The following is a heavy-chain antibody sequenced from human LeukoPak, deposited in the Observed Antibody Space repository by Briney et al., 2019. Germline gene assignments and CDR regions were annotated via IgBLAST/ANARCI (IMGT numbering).Heavy chain of an antibody. V-gene: IGHV3-30*18. CDR3: AKDAFDSSGYYYLDY. Sequence: GRSLRLSCAASGFTFSSYGMHWVRQAPGRGLEWVAVISYDGSNKYYADSVKGRFTISRDNSKNTLYLQMNSLRAEDTAVYYCAKDAFDSSGYYYLDYWGQGTLVTVSS. CDR2: ISYDGSNK. CDR1: GFTFSSYG. J-gene: IGHJ4*02. D-gene: IGHD3-22*01.